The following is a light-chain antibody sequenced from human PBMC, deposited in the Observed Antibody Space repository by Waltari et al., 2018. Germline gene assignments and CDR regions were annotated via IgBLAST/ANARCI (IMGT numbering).Light chain of an antibody. CDR2: RSN. J-gene: IGLJ3*02. Sequence: QSVLTQPPSASGTPGQRVTISCSGSSSNIGSNYVYWYQQLPGTAPKLLIYRSNQRPSGVPDRFSGSKSGTSASRAIRGLRSEDEADYYCAAWDDNLSGGVFGGGTKLTVL. V-gene: IGLV1-47*01. CDR1: SSNIGSNY. CDR3: AAWDDNLSGGV.